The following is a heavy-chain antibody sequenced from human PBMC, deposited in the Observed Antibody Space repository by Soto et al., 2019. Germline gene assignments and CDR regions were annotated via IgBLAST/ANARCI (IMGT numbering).Heavy chain of an antibody. CDR2: IIPISGTA. D-gene: IGHD2-2*01. Sequence: QVQLVQSGAEVKKPGSSVKVSCKASGGTFSSYAISWVRQAPGQGLEWMGGIIPISGTANYAQKFQGRVTIITDESTSTACMELSSLSSEETAVYYCARSQGSSTSLEIYYYYYYGMDVWGQGTTVTVSS. J-gene: IGHJ6*02. V-gene: IGHV1-69*01. CDR1: GGTFSSYA. CDR3: ARSQGSSTSLEIYYYYYYGMDV.